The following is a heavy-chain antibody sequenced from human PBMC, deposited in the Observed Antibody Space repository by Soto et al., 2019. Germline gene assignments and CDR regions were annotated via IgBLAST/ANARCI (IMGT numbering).Heavy chain of an antibody. J-gene: IGHJ6*02. Sequence: GGSLRLSCAASGFTFISYGMHWVRQAPGKGLEWVAVIWYDGSNKYYADSVKGRFTISRDNSKNTLYLQMNSLRAEDTAVYYCARDSGYSYGYYYYYGMDVWGQGTTVTVSS. D-gene: IGHD5-18*01. CDR2: IWYDGSNK. CDR1: GFTFISYG. CDR3: ARDSGYSYGYYYYYGMDV. V-gene: IGHV3-33*01.